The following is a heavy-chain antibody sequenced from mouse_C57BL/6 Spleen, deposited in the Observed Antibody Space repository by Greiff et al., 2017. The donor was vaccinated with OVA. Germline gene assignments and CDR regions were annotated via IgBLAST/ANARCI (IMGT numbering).Heavy chain of an antibody. CDR1: GYTFTDYY. V-gene: IGHV1-26*01. J-gene: IGHJ3*01. D-gene: IGHD2-12*01. CDR3: ARSGNLDSNDVEFAY. Sequence: VQLQQSGPELVKPGASVKISCKASGYTFTDYYMNWVKQSHGKSLEWIGDINPNNGGTSYNQKFKGKATLTVDKSSSTAYMELRSLTSEDSAVEYCARSGNLDSNDVEFAYWGQGTLVTVSA. CDR2: INPNNGGT.